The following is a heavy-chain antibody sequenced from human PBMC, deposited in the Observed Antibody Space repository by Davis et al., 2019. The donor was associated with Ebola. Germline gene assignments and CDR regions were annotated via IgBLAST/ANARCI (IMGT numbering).Heavy chain of an antibody. D-gene: IGHD2-15*01. J-gene: IGHJ6*02. CDR2: INAGNGNT. V-gene: IGHV1-3*01. CDR1: GYTFTSYA. Sequence: ASVKVSCKASGYTFTSYAMHWVRQAPGQRLEWMGWINAGNGNTKYSQKFQGRVTITRDTSASTAYMELSSLRSEDTAVYYCARWSPRIEYYYHGMDVWGQGTTVTVSS. CDR3: ARWSPRIEYYYHGMDV.